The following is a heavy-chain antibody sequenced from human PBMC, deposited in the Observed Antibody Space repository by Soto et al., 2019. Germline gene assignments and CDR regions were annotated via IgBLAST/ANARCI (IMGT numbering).Heavy chain of an antibody. CDR1: SGSISSSNW. Sequence: QVQLQESGPGLVKPSGTLSLTCAVSSGSISSSNWWSWVRPPPGKGLEWIGEIYHSGSTNYNPSLKSRVTITVDTSKNQFSLKRSSVTAADTSGYWWARGFFNQNDAFDIWGQGTMVTVSS. J-gene: IGHJ3*02. CDR3: ARGFFNQNDAFDI. V-gene: IGHV4-4*01. CDR2: IYHSGST. D-gene: IGHD2-2*01.